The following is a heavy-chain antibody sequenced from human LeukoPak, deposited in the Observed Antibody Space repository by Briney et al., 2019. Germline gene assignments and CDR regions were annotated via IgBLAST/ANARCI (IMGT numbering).Heavy chain of an antibody. J-gene: IGHJ3*02. Sequence: SETLSLTCSVSGGSISSHYYNWIRQPPGKGLEWIGYMYNSGSTRYNPSLKSRVTISVDTSKNQISLKLSSVTAADTAVYYCARDLGVVITLGSDAFDIWGQGTMVTVSS. CDR2: MYNSGST. D-gene: IGHD3-22*01. CDR1: GGSISSHY. V-gene: IGHV4-59*11. CDR3: ARDLGVVITLGSDAFDI.